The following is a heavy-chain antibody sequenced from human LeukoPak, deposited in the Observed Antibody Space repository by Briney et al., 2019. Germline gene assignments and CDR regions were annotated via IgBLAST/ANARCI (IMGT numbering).Heavy chain of an antibody. D-gene: IGHD6-19*01. CDR2: INHSGST. Sequence: PSETLSLTCAVYGGSFSGYYWSWIRQPPGKGLEWIGEINHSGSTNYNPSLKSRVTISVDTSKNQFSLKLSSVTAADTAVYYCARAGSDSSGWHWGYYYYGMDVWGQGTTVTVSS. V-gene: IGHV4-34*01. J-gene: IGHJ6*02. CDR3: ARAGSDSSGWHWGYYYYGMDV. CDR1: GGSFSGYY.